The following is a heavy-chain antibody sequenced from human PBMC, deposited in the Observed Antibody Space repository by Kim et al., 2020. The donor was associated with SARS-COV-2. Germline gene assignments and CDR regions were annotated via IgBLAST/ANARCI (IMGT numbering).Heavy chain of an antibody. D-gene: IGHD5-12*01. Sequence: LKSRVTISVDTYKHQFSLKLSSVTAADTAVYYCARGAFRLQFRVNWFDPWGQGTLVTVSS. J-gene: IGHJ5*02. V-gene: IGHV4-34*01. CDR3: ARGAFRLQFRVNWFDP.